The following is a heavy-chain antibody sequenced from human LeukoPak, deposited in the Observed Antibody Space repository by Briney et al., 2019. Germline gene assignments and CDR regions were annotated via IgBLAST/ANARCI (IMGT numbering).Heavy chain of an antibody. V-gene: IGHV1-69*13. CDR3: ARDGAAVAGTLDWFDP. J-gene: IGHJ5*02. Sequence: ASVKVSCKASGGTFSSYAISWVRQAPGQGLEWLGGIIPIFGTANYAQKFQGRVTITADESTSTAYMELSSLRSEDTAVYYCARDGAAVAGTLDWFDPWGQGTLVTVSS. CDR2: IIPIFGTA. D-gene: IGHD6-19*01. CDR1: GGTFSSYA.